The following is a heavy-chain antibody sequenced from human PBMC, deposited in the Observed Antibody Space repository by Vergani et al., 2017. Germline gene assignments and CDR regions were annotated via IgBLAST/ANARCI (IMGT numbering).Heavy chain of an antibody. D-gene: IGHD1/OR15-1a*01. CDR3: ARDRGGCNNNYFDY. Sequence: QVQLVESGGGVVQPGRSLRLSCAASGFTFSSYGMHWVRQAPGKGLEWVAVIWYDGSNKYYADSVKGRFTISRDNSKNTLYLQMNSLRAEDTAVYYCARDRGGCNNNYFDYWGQGTLVTVSS. CDR2: IWYDGSNK. CDR1: GFTFSSYG. V-gene: IGHV3-30*19. J-gene: IGHJ4*02.